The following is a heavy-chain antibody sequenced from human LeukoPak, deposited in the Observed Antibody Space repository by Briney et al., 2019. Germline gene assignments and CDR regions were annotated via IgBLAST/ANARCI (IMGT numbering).Heavy chain of an antibody. D-gene: IGHD4-23*01. V-gene: IGHV1-18*01. CDR1: GYTFTSYG. CDR3: ARQGYSGHSQGAADY. CDR2: FSVYNGNT. Sequence: ASVKVSCRASGYTFTSYGISWVRQAPGQGLEWMGWFSVYNGNTNYAQKFQGRVTMTTDTSTSTAHMELRSLRSDDTAVYYCARQGYSGHSQGAADYWGQGTLVTVSS. J-gene: IGHJ4*02.